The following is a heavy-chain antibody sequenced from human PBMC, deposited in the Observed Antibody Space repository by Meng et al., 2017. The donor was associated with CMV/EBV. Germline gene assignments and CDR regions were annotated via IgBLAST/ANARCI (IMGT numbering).Heavy chain of an antibody. D-gene: IGHD3-3*01. V-gene: IGHV4-30-4*08. CDR2: IYYSGST. J-gene: IGHJ4*02. Sequence: QGTLPGPGPEPVKPSQTRSLTCTVSGGTISSGDYYWSWIRQPPGKGLEWIGYIYYSGSTYYNPSLKSRVTISVDTSKNQFSLKLSSVTAADTAVYFCARDNRRGGVDYWGQGTLVTVSS. CDR1: GGTISSGDYY. CDR3: ARDNRRGGVDY.